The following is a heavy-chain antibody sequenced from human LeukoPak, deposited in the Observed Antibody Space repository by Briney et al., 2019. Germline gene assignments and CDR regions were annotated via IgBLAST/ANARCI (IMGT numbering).Heavy chain of an antibody. D-gene: IGHD3-3*01. CDR3: ARGIRFLEWFRFDP. CDR2: INHSGST. CDR1: GGSFSGYY. J-gene: IGHJ5*02. Sequence: SETLSLTCAVYGGSFSGYYWSWIRQPPGKGLEWIGEINHSGSTNYNPSLKSRVTISVDTSKNQFSLKLSSVTAADTAVHYCARGIRFLEWFRFDPWGQGTLVTVSS. V-gene: IGHV4-34*01.